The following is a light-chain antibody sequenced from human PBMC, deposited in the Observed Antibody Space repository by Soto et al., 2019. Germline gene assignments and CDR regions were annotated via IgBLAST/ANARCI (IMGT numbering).Light chain of an antibody. V-gene: IGKV3-20*01. CDR2: RAS. CDR3: QQYGST. Sequence: DIVLTQSPGTLSLSPGERATLSCRSSQSVNSNYLAWYQQKPGQAPRLLIFRASTRATGISDRFRGSGSGTDFILTINRLEPEDVAVYYCQQYGSTFGQGTKVEIK. CDR1: QSVNSNY. J-gene: IGKJ2*01.